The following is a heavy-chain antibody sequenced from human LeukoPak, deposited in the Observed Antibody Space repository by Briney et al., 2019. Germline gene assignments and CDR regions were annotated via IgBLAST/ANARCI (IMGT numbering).Heavy chain of an antibody. CDR2: ISYSGST. J-gene: IGHJ2*01. CDR3: ARKSSRGGFNGYDFWYFDL. CDR1: GGSISSYF. D-gene: IGHD5-12*01. V-gene: IGHV4-59*08. Sequence: PSETLSLTCTVSGGSISSYFWSWLRQPPGKRLERIGYISYSGSTDYSPSLKSRVTLSVDTSKNRLSLKLSSVTAADTAVYYCARKSSRGGFNGYDFWYFDLWGRGTLVTVSS.